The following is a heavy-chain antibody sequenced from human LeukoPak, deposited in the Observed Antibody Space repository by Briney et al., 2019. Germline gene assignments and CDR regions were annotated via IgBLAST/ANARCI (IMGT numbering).Heavy chain of an antibody. Sequence: GGSLRLSCAASGFTFSNAWMSWVRQAPGKGLEWVGRIKSKTDGGTTDYAGPVKGRFTISRDDSKKTLYRQMNSLKTEDTAVYYCTTDPGQVPDYYYYGMDVWGQGTTVTVSS. CDR3: TTDPGQVPDYYYYGMDV. J-gene: IGHJ6*02. CDR1: GFTFSNAW. CDR2: IKSKTDGGTT. D-gene: IGHD1-1*01. V-gene: IGHV3-15*01.